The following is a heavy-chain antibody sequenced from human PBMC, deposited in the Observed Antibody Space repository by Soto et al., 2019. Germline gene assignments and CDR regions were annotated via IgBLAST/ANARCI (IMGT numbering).Heavy chain of an antibody. V-gene: IGHV4-31*03. CDR2: IYYSGST. Sequence: PSETLSLTCTVSGGSISSGGYYWSWIRQHPGKGLEWIGYIYYSGSTYYNPSLKSRVTISVDTSKNQFSLKLSSVTAADTAVYYCARGEIYSSSQGFDYWGQGTLVTVSS. D-gene: IGHD6-13*01. J-gene: IGHJ4*02. CDR1: GGSISSGGYY. CDR3: ARGEIYSSSQGFDY.